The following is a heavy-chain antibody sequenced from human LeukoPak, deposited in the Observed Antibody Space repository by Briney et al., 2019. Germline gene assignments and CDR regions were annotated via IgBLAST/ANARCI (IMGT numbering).Heavy chain of an antibody. CDR3: VREDTPATANY. CDR1: GINFANHA. D-gene: IGHD2-21*02. Sequence: GGSLRLSCAASGINFANHAMSWVRQTPGKGLEWVSAISGGGDITYYADSVTGRFTISRDNSKDTLFLQMHSLRPGDTAVYYCVREDTPATANYWGQGTLVTISS. V-gene: IGHV3-23*01. CDR2: ISGGGDIT. J-gene: IGHJ4*02.